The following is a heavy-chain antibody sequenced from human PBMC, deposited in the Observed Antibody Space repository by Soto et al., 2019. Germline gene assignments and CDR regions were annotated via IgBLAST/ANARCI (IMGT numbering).Heavy chain of an antibody. CDR2: IFHTGNT. J-gene: IGHJ4*02. V-gene: IGHV4-4*02. D-gene: IGHD3-22*01. CDR1: GVSISSGKW. Sequence: QVQLQESGPGLVKPSGTLSLTCTISGVSISSGKWWSWVRQPPGAGLEWIGEIFHTGNTDYKPSLSSGVSRLVDKSKDQFSLNLDSGTAAERAVYYCARNLFDSRGYPPEVWGQGILVTVSS. CDR3: ARNLFDSRGYPPEV.